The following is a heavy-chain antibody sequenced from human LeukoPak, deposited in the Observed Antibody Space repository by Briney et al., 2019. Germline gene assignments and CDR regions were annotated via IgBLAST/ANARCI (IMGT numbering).Heavy chain of an antibody. Sequence: ASVKVSCKASGYTFTGYHMHWVRQAPGQGLEWMGRINPNSGDTNYAQKFQGRVTMTRDTSISTAYMELSGLTSDDTAVYYCARDYCSSTSCLFDDWGQGTLVTVSS. D-gene: IGHD2-2*01. CDR1: GYTFTGYH. CDR3: ARDYCSSTSCLFDD. CDR2: INPNSGDT. J-gene: IGHJ4*02. V-gene: IGHV1-2*06.